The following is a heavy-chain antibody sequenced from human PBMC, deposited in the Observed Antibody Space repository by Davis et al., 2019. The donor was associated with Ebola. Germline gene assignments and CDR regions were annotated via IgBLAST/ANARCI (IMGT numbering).Heavy chain of an antibody. CDR2: INPNSGGT. D-gene: IGHD6-25*01. CDR1: GYTFTGYY. V-gene: IGHV1-2*02. J-gene: IGHJ6*02. CDR3: ATGILERLPSDYYGMDV. Sequence: ASVKVSCKASGYTFTGYYMHWVRQAPGQGLEWMGWINPNSGGTNYAQKFQGRVTMTRDTSISTAYMELSRLRSDDTAVYYCATGILERLPSDYYGMDVWGQGTTVTVSS.